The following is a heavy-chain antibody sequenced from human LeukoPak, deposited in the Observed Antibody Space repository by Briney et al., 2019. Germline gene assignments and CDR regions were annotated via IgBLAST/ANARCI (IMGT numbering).Heavy chain of an antibody. CDR1: GFTFSSYS. Sequence: GGSLRLSCAASGFTFSSYSMNWVRQAPGKGLEWVSSISSSSSYIYYADSVKGRFTISRDNSKNTLYLQMNSLRAEDTAVYYCAKDPYSGSYYYFDYWGQGTLVAVSS. D-gene: IGHD1-26*01. CDR2: ISSSSSYI. CDR3: AKDPYSGSYYYFDY. V-gene: IGHV3-21*04. J-gene: IGHJ4*02.